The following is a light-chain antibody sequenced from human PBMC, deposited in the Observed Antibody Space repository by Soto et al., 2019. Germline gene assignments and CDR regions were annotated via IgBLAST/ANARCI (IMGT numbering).Light chain of an antibody. V-gene: IGKV3-15*01. J-gene: IGKJ4*01. CDR1: QSVETF. CDR2: GAS. Sequence: DIVMTQSQAILSVSPGERATLSCRASQSVETFLAWFQHKAGQAPRLLIFGASTRAAGVPARFSGGGSGTEFTLTIDSLRSEDFAVYFCQQYHAWPPGTFVGGTKVEIK. CDR3: QQYHAWPPGT.